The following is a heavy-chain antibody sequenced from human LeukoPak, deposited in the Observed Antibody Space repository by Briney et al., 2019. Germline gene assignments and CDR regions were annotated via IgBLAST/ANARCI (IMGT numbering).Heavy chain of an antibody. Sequence: PGGSLRLSCAASGFTFSTYGMHWVRQAPGKGLEWVAVIWFDGSNKYYADSVKGRFTISRDNSKNTLYLQINSLRAEDTAVYYCARGPDCSGGGCYFDGDGYYFDYWGQGTLVTVSS. CDR2: IWFDGSNK. J-gene: IGHJ4*02. CDR1: GFTFSTYG. CDR3: ARGPDCSGGGCYFDGDGYYFDY. V-gene: IGHV3-33*01. D-gene: IGHD2-15*01.